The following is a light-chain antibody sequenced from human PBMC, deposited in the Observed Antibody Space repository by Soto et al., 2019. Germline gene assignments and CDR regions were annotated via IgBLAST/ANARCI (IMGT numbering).Light chain of an antibody. Sequence: QTVVTQSPSASASLGASVKLTCTLSSGHSNYAIAWHQQQPEKGPQFLMKLNSDGSHTKGDGIPDRFSGSSSGAERYLTISSLQSEDEADYYCQTWGTGIRVFGGGTKLTVL. J-gene: IGLJ3*02. CDR2: LNSDGSH. V-gene: IGLV4-69*01. CDR1: SGHSNYA. CDR3: QTWGTGIRV.